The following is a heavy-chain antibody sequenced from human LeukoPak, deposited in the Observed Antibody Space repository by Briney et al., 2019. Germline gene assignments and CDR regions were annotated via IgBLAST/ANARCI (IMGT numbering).Heavy chain of an antibody. V-gene: IGHV3-23*01. CDR3: AKDRGYCSSTSCFIFPDY. J-gene: IGHJ4*02. Sequence: GGSLRLSCAASGFTFSSYAMSWVRQAPGKGLEWVSAISGSGGSTYHADSVKGRFTISRDNSKNTLYLQMNSLRAEDTAVYYCAKDRGYCSSTSCFIFPDYWGQGTLVTVSS. CDR2: ISGSGGST. CDR1: GFTFSSYA. D-gene: IGHD2-2*01.